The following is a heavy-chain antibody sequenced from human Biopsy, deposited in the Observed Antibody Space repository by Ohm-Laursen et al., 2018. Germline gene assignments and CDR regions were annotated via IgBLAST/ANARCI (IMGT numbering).Heavy chain of an antibody. Sequence: PSDTLSLTCTVSGDSISTYYWSWIRQPPGKGLQWIGYIYYTGNTDYNPSLQSRVTISVDTSKNHFPLRLRSMTPADTAMYYCARDRGYYSDRAVPGYFDLWGRGTLVTVSS. CDR2: IYYTGNT. V-gene: IGHV4-59*01. CDR1: GDSISTYY. D-gene: IGHD3-22*01. J-gene: IGHJ2*01. CDR3: ARDRGYYSDRAVPGYFDL.